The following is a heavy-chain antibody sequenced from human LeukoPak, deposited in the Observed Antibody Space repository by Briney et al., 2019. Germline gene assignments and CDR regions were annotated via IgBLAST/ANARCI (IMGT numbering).Heavy chain of an antibody. Sequence: GGSLRLSCGASGFIFSSYAMSWVRAAPGKGLEWVSALCGNGVSTYYADSVKGRFTISRDNSKNTLYLQMNSLSAEDTAIYYCAKDLSYGLDVWGLGTTVTVSS. CDR2: LCGNGVST. V-gene: IGHV3-23*01. J-gene: IGHJ6*01. D-gene: IGHD2/OR15-2a*01. CDR1: GFIFSSYA. CDR3: AKDLSYGLDV.